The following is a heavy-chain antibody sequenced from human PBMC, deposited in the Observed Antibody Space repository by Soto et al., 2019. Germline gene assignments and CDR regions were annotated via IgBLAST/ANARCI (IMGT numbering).Heavy chain of an antibody. Sequence: PXETLSLTCTVAGCSISSYYWGWIRKPPGRGLEWIGSIYYSGSTYYNPSLKSRVTISVDTSKNQFSLKLSSVTAADTAVYYCARHGYYYDSSGYWDWFDHWGQGTLVTVSS. CDR2: IYYSGST. CDR3: ARHGYYYDSSGYWDWFDH. D-gene: IGHD3-22*01. CDR1: GCSISSYY. J-gene: IGHJ5*02. V-gene: IGHV4-39*01.